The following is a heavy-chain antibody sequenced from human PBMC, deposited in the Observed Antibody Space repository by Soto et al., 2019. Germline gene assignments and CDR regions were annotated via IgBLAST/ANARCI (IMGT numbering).Heavy chain of an antibody. D-gene: IGHD3-3*01. CDR2: IKQDGSEK. V-gene: IGHV3-7*01. Sequence: GGSLRLSCAASGFTFSSYWMSWVRQAPGKGLEWVANIKQDGSEKYYVDSVKGRFTISRDNAKNSLYLQMNSLRAEDTAVYYCARDYDFWSGYYDYRGQGTLVTVSS. CDR1: GFTFSSYW. CDR3: ARDYDFWSGYYDY. J-gene: IGHJ4*02.